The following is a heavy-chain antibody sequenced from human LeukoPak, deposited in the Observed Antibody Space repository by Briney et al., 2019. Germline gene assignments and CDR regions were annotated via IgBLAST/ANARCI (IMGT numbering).Heavy chain of an antibody. CDR3: ARFGEYKVRGVNWFDP. CDR2: INHSGST. Sequence: SETLSLTCAVYGGSFSGYYWSWIRRPPGKGLEWIGEINHSGSTNYNPSLKSRVTISVDTSKNQFSLKLSSVTAADTAAYYCARFGEYKVRGVNWFDPWGQGTLVTVSS. J-gene: IGHJ5*02. V-gene: IGHV4-34*01. D-gene: IGHD3-10*01. CDR1: GGSFSGYY.